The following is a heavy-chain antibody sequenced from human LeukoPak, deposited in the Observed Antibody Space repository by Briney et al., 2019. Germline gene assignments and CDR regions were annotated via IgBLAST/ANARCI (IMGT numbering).Heavy chain of an antibody. CDR3: ARVYDYVWGSYRYFDY. Sequence: SETLSLTCTVSGYSISSGYYWGWIRQPPGKGLEWIGSIYHSGSTYYNPSLKSRVTISVDTSKNQFSLKLSSVTAAGTAVYYCARVYDYVWGSYRYFDYWGQGTLVTVSS. J-gene: IGHJ4*02. D-gene: IGHD3-16*02. V-gene: IGHV4-38-2*02. CDR2: IYHSGST. CDR1: GYSISSGYY.